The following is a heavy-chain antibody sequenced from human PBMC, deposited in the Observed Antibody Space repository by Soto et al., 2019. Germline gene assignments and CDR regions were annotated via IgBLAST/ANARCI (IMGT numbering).Heavy chain of an antibody. Sequence: SETLSLTCTVSGGSISSGDYYWSWIRQPPGKGLEWIGYIYYSGSTYYNPSLKSRVTISVDTSKNQFSLKLSSVTAADTAVYYCARVWDDFWSGSTYYFDYWGQGTLVTVS. J-gene: IGHJ4*02. D-gene: IGHD3-3*01. CDR2: IYYSGST. V-gene: IGHV4-30-4*01. CDR3: ARVWDDFWSGSTYYFDY. CDR1: GGSISSGDYY.